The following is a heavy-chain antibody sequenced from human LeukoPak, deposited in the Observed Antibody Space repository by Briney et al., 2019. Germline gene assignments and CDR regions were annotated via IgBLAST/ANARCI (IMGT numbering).Heavy chain of an antibody. D-gene: IGHD4-23*01. CDR1: GFTFSSYS. V-gene: IGHV3-21*01. CDR3: ARESVDTVVNYFDY. CDR2: ISSSSSYI. Sequence: GGSLRLSCAASGFTFSSYSMNWVRQAPGKGLEWASSISSSSSYIYYADSVKGRFTISRDNAKNSLYLQMNSLRAEDTAVYYCARESVDTVVNYFDYWGQGTLVTVSS. J-gene: IGHJ4*02.